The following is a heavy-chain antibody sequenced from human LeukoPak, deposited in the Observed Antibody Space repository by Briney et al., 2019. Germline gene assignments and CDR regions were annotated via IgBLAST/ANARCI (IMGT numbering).Heavy chain of an antibody. V-gene: IGHV3-73*01. Sequence: PGGSLRLSCAASGFTFSGSAMHWVRQASGKGLEWVGRIRSKANSYATAYAASVKGRFTISRDDSKSTAYLQMNSLKTEDTAVYYCTRLYYYDSSGYRDYWGQGTLVTVSS. D-gene: IGHD3-22*01. CDR2: IRSKANSYAT. CDR1: GFTFSGSA. J-gene: IGHJ4*02. CDR3: TRLYYYDSSGYRDY.